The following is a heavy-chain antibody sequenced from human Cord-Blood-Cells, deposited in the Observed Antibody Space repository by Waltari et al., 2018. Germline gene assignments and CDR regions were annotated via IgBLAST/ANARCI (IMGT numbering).Heavy chain of an antibody. CDR3: ARTLRQLVDY. CDR2: ISSSSSTI. V-gene: IGHV3-48*02. CDR1: GFPSSSSS. Sequence: EVQLVASGGGLVQPGGSLRRSCAPSGFPSSSSSMNWVRQAPGKGLEWVSYISSSSSTIYYADSVKGRFTISRDNAKNSLYLQMNSLRDEDTAVYYCARTLRQLVDYWGQGTLVTVSS. J-gene: IGHJ4*02. D-gene: IGHD6-6*01.